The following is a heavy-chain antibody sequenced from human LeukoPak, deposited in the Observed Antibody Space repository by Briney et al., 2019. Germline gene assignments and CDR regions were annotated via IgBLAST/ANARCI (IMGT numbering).Heavy chain of an antibody. V-gene: IGHV1-18*04. CDR1: GYTFTSYG. J-gene: IGHJ6*04. Sequence: GASVKVSCKASGYTFTSYGISWVRQAPGQGLEWMGWISAYNGNTNYAQKLQGRATMTTDTSTSTAYMELRSLRSDDTAVYYCARGRPSYYYYGMDVWGKGTTVTVSS. CDR2: ISAYNGNT. CDR3: ARGRPSYYYYGMDV.